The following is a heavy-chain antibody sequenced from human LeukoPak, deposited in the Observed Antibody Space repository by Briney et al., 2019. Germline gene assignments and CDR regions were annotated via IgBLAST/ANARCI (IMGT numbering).Heavy chain of an antibody. J-gene: IGHJ4*02. D-gene: IGHD4-17*01. CDR3: AKDKMSVLTTVTNGGFDY. CDR2: ISGSGGST. Sequence: PGGSLRLSCAASGFTFSRYAMSWVRQAPGKGLEWVSAISGSGGSTYYADSVKGRFAISRDTSKNTVILQMNSLRAEDTAVYYCAKDKMSVLTTVTNGGFDYWGQGTLVTVSS. V-gene: IGHV3-23*01. CDR1: GFTFSRYA.